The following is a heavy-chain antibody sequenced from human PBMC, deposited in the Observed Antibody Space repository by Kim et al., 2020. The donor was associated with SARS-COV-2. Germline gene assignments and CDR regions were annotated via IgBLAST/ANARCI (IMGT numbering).Heavy chain of an antibody. J-gene: IGHJ3*02. D-gene: IGHD3-10*01. CDR2: LSYNGNT. CDR1: GGSISSFS. Sequence: SETLSLTCTVSGGSISSFSSSLIRQPPGKGLEWIGFLSYNGNTNCDPSLKSRVTISVDTSKNQFSLRLSSVTAADTAVYYCARHGGESMIRGVLGAFDIWGQGTMGTVSS. V-gene: IGHV4-59*08. CDR3: ARHGGESMIRGVLGAFDI.